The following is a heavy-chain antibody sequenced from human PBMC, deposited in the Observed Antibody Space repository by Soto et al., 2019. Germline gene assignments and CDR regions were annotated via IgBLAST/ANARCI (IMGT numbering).Heavy chain of an antibody. CDR3: ARGDSTDCSNGVCSFFYNHDMDV. D-gene: IGHD2-8*01. Sequence: QVQLVQSGAEVKKPGASVKVSCKASGYSFTDYHIHWVRQAPGQGLEWLGRINPKSGGTSTAQKFQGWVTMTTDTSISTASMELTRLTSDDPAIYYCARGDSTDCSNGVCSFFYNHDMDVWGQATTVTVSS. CDR1: GYSFTDYH. CDR2: INPKSGGT. V-gene: IGHV1-2*04. J-gene: IGHJ6*02.